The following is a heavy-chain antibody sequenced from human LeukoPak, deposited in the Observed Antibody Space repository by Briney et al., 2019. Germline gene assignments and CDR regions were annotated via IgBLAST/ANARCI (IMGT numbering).Heavy chain of an antibody. V-gene: IGHV1-24*01. CDR1: GYTFTELS. CDR3: AAGLVGALIDY. J-gene: IGHJ4*02. CDR2: FVLEDGER. Sequence: GASVKVSCKVSGYTFTELSMHWVRQTPGKGLEWLGGFVLEDGERIYAQKFQGRVTMTEDTSTDTAYMELSSLRSEDTAVYYCAAGLVGALIDYWGQGTLVSVFS. D-gene: IGHD1-26*01.